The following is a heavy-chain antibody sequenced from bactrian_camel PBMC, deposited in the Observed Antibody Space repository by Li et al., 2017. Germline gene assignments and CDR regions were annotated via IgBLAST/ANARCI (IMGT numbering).Heavy chain of an antibody. CDR1: GFAFC. CDR2: ISNDGST. V-gene: IGHV3S53*01. CDR3: AARYQGGFGLGGLCTDVLGDFPY. Sequence: VQLVESGGGAVQAGGSLRLSCAASGFAFCMGWFRQAAGKEREGVAHISNDGSTSYGESVKGRFTISKDKSKNTLYLQMNSLKLDDTAMYYCAARYQGGFGLGGLCTDVLGDFPYWGQGTQVTVSS. D-gene: IGHD5*01. J-gene: IGHJ6*01.